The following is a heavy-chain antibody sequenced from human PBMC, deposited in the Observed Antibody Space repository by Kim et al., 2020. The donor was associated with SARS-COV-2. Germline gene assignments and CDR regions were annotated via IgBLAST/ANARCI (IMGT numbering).Heavy chain of an antibody. J-gene: IGHJ3*02. CDR2: ISWDGGST. CDR3: AKNGGHSGYDIWAFDI. Sequence: GGSLRLSCAASGFTFDDYTMHWVRQAPGKGLEWVSLISWDGGSTYYADSVKGRFTISRDNSKNSLYLQMNSLRTEDTALYYCAKNGGHSGYDIWAFDIWGQGTMVTVSS. CDR1: GFTFDDYT. V-gene: IGHV3-43*01. D-gene: IGHD5-12*01.